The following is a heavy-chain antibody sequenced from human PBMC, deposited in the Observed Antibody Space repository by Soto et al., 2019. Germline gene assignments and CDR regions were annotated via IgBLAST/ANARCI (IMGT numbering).Heavy chain of an antibody. CDR1: GFTLSSYW. Sequence: GGSLRLSCAAAGFTLSSYWMHWVRQAPGKGLVWLSRINSDGSSASYADSVKGRFTISRDNAKNTLFLQMSSLRAEDTAVYYCARAEKYYYDSSGFDYWGQGTPVTVSS. CDR3: ARAEKYYYDSSGFDY. CDR2: INSDGSSA. D-gene: IGHD3-22*01. J-gene: IGHJ4*02. V-gene: IGHV3-74*01.